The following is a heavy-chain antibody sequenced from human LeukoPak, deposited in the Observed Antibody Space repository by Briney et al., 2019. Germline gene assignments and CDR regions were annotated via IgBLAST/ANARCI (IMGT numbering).Heavy chain of an antibody. Sequence: GGSLRLSCAASGFPFSSYGMHWVRQAPGKGLEWVARLVYDARSDYANSVKGRFSISRNDSKNTLFLDMSNLRVEDTALYYCARDLSAAFDFWGQGVLVTVSS. CDR1: GFPFSSYG. CDR3: ARDLSAAFDF. CDR2: LVYDARS. V-gene: IGHV3-33*01. D-gene: IGHD6-19*01. J-gene: IGHJ4*02.